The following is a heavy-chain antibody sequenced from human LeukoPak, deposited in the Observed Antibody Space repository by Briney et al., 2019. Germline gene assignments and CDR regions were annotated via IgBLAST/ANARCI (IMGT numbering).Heavy chain of an antibody. CDR1: GGSISSYY. Sequence: SETLSLTCTVSGGSISSYYWSWIRQPPGKGLEWIGYIYYSGSTNYNPSLKSRVTISVDTSKNQFSLKLSSVTAADTAVYYCARGVKLGYYDFWSGYYGAKNWFDPWGQGTLVTVSS. D-gene: IGHD3-3*01. CDR2: IYYSGST. J-gene: IGHJ5*02. V-gene: IGHV4-59*01. CDR3: ARGVKLGYYDFWSGYYGAKNWFDP.